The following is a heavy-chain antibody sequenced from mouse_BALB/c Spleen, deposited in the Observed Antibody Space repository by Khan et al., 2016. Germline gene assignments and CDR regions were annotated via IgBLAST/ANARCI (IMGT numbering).Heavy chain of an antibody. D-gene: IGHD1-1*01. V-gene: IGHV1-9*01. Sequence: QVQLQQSGAELMKPGASVKISCKATGYTFSSYWIEWVKQRPGHGLEWIGEILPGSGSTNYNEKFKGKATFTADTSSNTAYMQLSSLTSEDSAVYYCARGVTVARFAYWGQGTLVTVSA. CDR1: GYTFSSYW. CDR2: ILPGSGST. CDR3: ARGVTVARFAY. J-gene: IGHJ3*01.